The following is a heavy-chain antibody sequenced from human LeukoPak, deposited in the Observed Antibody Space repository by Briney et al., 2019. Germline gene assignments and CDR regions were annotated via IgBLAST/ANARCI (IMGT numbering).Heavy chain of an antibody. Sequence: GGSLRLSCAASGFTFSSYGMHWVRQAPGKGLEWVAVISYDGSNKYYAGSVKGRFTISRDNSKNTLYLQMNSLRAEDTAVYYCAKDSELGFDYWGQGTLVTVSS. D-gene: IGHD1-26*01. J-gene: IGHJ4*02. CDR2: ISYDGSNK. V-gene: IGHV3-30*18. CDR1: GFTFSSYG. CDR3: AKDSELGFDY.